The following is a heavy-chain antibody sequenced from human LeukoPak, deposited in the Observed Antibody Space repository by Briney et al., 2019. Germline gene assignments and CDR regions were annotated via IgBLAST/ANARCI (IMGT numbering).Heavy chain of an antibody. J-gene: IGHJ6*03. D-gene: IGHD6-19*01. CDR2: INHSGST. CDR3: ARGRRWCSGWWVSSTDYYYYMDV. CDR1: GGSFSGFY. Sequence: PSETLSLTCAVYGGSFSGFYWSWIRQPPGKGLEWIGEINHSGSTNYNPSLKSRVTISVDTSKNQFSLKLSSVTAADTAVYYCARGRRWCSGWWVSSTDYYYYMDVWGKGTTVTVSS. V-gene: IGHV4-34*01.